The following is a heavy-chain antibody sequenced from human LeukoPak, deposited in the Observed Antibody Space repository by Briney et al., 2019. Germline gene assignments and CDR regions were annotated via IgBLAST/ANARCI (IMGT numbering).Heavy chain of an antibody. Sequence: ASVKVSCKASGYTFTSYYMHWVRQAPGQGLEWMGIINPSGGSTSYAQKLQGRVTMTRDTSISTAYMELSRLRSDDTAVYYCASKMPYYYGSGSYYDWYFDYWGQGTLVTVSS. CDR3: ASKMPYYYGSGSYYDWYFDY. D-gene: IGHD3-10*01. J-gene: IGHJ4*02. CDR2: INPSGGST. V-gene: IGHV1-46*04. CDR1: GYTFTSYY.